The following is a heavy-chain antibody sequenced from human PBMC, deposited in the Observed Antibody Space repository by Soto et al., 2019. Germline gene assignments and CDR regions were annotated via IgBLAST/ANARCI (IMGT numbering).Heavy chain of an antibody. D-gene: IGHD3-3*01. Sequence: SVKFSCTASGGTFSSYAISWVRQAPGQGLEWMGGIIPIFGTANYAQKFQGRVTITADESTSTAYMELSRLRSEDTAVYYCARVGLRDFWSASIIYYYYYGMDVWGQGTTVTVSS. CDR2: IIPIFGTA. CDR1: GGTFSSYA. CDR3: ARVGLRDFWSASIIYYYYYGMDV. V-gene: IGHV1-69*13. J-gene: IGHJ6*02.